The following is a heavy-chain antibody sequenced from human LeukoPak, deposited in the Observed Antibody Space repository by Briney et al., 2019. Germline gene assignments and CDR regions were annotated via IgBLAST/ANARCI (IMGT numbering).Heavy chain of an antibody. J-gene: IGHJ4*02. Sequence: SETLSLTCTVSGGSISSYYWNWIRQSAGKGLEWIGRIYTSGSTNYNPSLKSRVTMSIDTSKNQFSLKLNSVTAADTAVYYCARSGGSGTYYDGSFDYWGQGTLVTVSS. V-gene: IGHV4-4*07. D-gene: IGHD1-26*01. CDR3: ARSGGSGTYYDGSFDY. CDR2: IYTSGST. CDR1: GGSISSYY.